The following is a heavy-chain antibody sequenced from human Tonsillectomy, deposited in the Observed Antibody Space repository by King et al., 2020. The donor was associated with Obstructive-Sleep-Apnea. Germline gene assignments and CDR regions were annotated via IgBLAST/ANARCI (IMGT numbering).Heavy chain of an antibody. J-gene: IGHJ4*02. Sequence: VQLVESGGGVVQPGRSLRLSCAASGFTFNSYGMHWVRQAPGKGLEWVAVISYDGSNKYYADSVKGRFTISRDNSKNTLYLQMNSPRAEDTAVYYCAKNYYDTSGFDCWGQGTLVTVSS. V-gene: IGHV3-30*18. D-gene: IGHD3-22*01. CDR3: AKNYYDTSGFDC. CDR2: ISYDGSNK. CDR1: GFTFNSYG.